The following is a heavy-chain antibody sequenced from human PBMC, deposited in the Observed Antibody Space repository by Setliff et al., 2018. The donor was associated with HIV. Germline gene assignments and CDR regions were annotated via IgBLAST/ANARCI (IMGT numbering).Heavy chain of an antibody. J-gene: IGHJ4*02. CDR2: IYYSGST. Sequence: SETLSLTCAVSGGSISSTVYYWGWIRQPPGKGLEWIGSIYYSGSTYYNPSLKSRVSMSIDTSRNQFSLKLTSVTAADTAVYFCARFPTVVTAPGFWGRGTLVTVSS. D-gene: IGHD2-21*02. CDR3: ARFPTVVTAPGF. V-gene: IGHV4-39*01. CDR1: GGSISSTVYY.